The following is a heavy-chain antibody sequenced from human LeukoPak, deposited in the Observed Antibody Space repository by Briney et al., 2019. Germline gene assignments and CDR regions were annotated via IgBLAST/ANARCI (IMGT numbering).Heavy chain of an antibody. J-gene: IGHJ4*02. V-gene: IGHV4-34*01. CDR2: INHSGST. D-gene: IGHD2-2*02. CDR3: GRGRGVYCSSTSCYTRYFDY. CDR1: VGSFSGYY. Sequence: SSETLSLTCAVYVGSFSGYYWIWIRQPPGKGLEWIVEINHSGSTNYNPSLKSRVTISVDTSKNQFSLKPNSVTAADTAVDYCGRGRGVYCSSTSCYTRYFDYWGQGRMLAVSS.